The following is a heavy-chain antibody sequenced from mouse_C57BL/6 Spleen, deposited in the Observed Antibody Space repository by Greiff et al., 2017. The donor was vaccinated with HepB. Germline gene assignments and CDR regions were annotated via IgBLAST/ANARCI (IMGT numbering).Heavy chain of an antibody. CDR2: INPNNGGT. D-gene: IGHD1-1*01. CDR3: ASTYYYGSSPWLAY. V-gene: IGHV1-18*01. Sequence: EVQLQQSGPELVKPGASVKIPCKASGYTFTDYNMDWVKQSHGKSLDWIGDINPNNGGTIYNQKFKGKATLTVDKSSSTAYMELRSLTSEDTAVYYCASTYYYGSSPWLAYWGQGTLVTVSA. CDR1: GYTFTDYN. J-gene: IGHJ3*01.